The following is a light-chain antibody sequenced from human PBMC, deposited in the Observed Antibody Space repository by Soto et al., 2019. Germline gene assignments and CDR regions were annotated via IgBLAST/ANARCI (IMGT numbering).Light chain of an antibody. V-gene: IGKV1-39*01. CDR2: TAG. CDR3: QQNYSTPYT. J-gene: IGKJ2*01. CDR1: QRITTY. Sequence: IQMTQSPSSLSASVGDRVTITCRASQRITTYLNWYQQKPGKAPKLLISTAGTLQGGVPSRFIGSGSGTDFTLTITALRPEDFATYFCQQNYSTPYTFGLGTKLEIK.